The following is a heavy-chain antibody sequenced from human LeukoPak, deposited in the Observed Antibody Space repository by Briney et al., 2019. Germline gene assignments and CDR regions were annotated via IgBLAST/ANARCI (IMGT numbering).Heavy chain of an antibody. J-gene: IGHJ4*02. CDR3: ASGWNGGVITPEYYFDY. Sequence: GGSLRLSCAASGFTFSSYSMNWVRQAPGKGLEWVSYISSSSSTIYYADSVKGRFTISRDNAKNSLYLQMNSLRAEDTAVYYCASGWNGGVITPEYYFDYWGQGTLVTVSS. CDR2: ISSSSSTI. CDR1: GFTFSSYS. V-gene: IGHV3-48*01. D-gene: IGHD3-16*01.